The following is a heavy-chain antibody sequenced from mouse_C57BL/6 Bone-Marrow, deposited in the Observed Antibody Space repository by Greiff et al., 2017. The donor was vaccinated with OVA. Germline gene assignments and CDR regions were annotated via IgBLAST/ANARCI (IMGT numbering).Heavy chain of an antibody. V-gene: IGHV1-61*01. Sequence: VQLQQPGAELVRPGSSVKLSCKASGYTFTSYWMDWVKQRPGQGLEWIGNIYPSDSETHYNQKFKDKATLTVDKSSSTAYMQLSSLTSEDSAVYYCAGRYPVYFDYWGQGTTLTVSS. CDR2: IYPSDSET. CDR1: GYTFTSYW. CDR3: AGRYPVYFDY. D-gene: IGHD1-1*01. J-gene: IGHJ2*01.